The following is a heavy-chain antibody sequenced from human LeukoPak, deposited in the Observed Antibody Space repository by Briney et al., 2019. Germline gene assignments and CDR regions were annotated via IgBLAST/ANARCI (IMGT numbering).Heavy chain of an antibody. CDR2: IYSGGNT. CDR1: GFTVSSNS. V-gene: IGHV3-53*01. D-gene: IGHD2-21*01. J-gene: IGHJ4*02. CDR3: ARGFRAPKRYYFDY. Sequence: GGSLRLSCTVSGFTVSSNSMSWVRQAPGRGLEWVSLIYSGGNTHYADSVKGRFTISRDNAKNSLYLQMNSLRAEDTAVYYCARGFRAPKRYYFDYWGQGTLVTVSS.